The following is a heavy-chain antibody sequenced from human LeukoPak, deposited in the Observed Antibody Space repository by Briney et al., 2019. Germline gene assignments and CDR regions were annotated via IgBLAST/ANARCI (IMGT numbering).Heavy chain of an antibody. CDR1: GGSISSYY. CDR2: IYYSGST. J-gene: IGHJ3*02. CDR3: AREGYCSSTSCLDAFDI. Sequence: PSETLSLTCTVSGGSISSYYWSWLRQPPGKGLEGIGDIYYSGSTNYNPSLKSRVTISVDTSKNQLSLKLSSVTAADTAVYYCAREGYCSSTSCLDAFDIWGQGTMVTVSS. D-gene: IGHD2-2*01. V-gene: IGHV4-59*01.